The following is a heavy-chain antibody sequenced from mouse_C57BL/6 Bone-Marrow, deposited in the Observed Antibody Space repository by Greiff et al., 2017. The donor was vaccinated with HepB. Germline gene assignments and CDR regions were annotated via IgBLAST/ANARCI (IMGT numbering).Heavy chain of an antibody. V-gene: IGHV1-55*01. CDR1: GYTFTSYW. CDR3: ASNYYAMDY. CDR2: IYPGSGST. J-gene: IGHJ4*01. Sequence: QVHVKQPGAELVKPGASVKMSCKASGYTFTSYWITWVKQRPGQGLEWIGDIYPGSGSTNYNEKFKSKATLTVDTSSSTAYMQLSSLTSEDSAVYYCASNYYAMDYWGQGTSVTVSS.